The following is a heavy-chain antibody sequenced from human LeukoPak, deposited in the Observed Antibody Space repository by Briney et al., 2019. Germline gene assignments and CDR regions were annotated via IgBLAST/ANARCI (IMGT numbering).Heavy chain of an antibody. Sequence: SEPLSLTCTVSGVSISSYYWSWLRQPAGKGLEWIGRIYTSGSTNYNPSLKSRVTMSVDTSKNQFSLKLTSVTAADTAVYYCARDSGYYYYFDYWGQGTLVTVSS. CDR2: IYTSGST. J-gene: IGHJ4*02. CDR1: GVSISSYY. V-gene: IGHV4-4*07. D-gene: IGHD3-22*01. CDR3: ARDSGYYYYFDY.